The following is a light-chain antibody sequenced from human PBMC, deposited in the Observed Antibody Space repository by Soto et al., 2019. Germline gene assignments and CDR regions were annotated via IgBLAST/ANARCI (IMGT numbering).Light chain of an antibody. Sequence: EIVLTQSPGTLSLSPGERVTLSCMASQSVSSSYLAWYQQKPGQPPSLLIYDVSIRATGIPARFSGSGSGTEFTLTIRSLQSEDFAVYYCQQYNNWPPINCGQGTRREI. J-gene: IGKJ5*01. V-gene: IGKV3-15*01. CDR3: QQYNNWPPIN. CDR1: QSVSSSY. CDR2: DVS.